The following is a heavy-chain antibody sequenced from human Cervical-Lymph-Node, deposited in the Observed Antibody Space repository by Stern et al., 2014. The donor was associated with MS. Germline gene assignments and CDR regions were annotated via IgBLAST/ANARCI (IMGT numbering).Heavy chain of an antibody. CDR3: ARDSEILFAMDV. CDR2: IIPMFGSV. D-gene: IGHD1-14*01. CDR1: GGTFSDNA. V-gene: IGHV1-69*01. J-gene: IGHJ6*02. Sequence: QVQLVQSGAEVRKPGSSVMVSCKASGGTFSDNAFSWVRQAPGHGLEWMGGIIPMFGSVNYAQNFQGRVTITADESTSTSYVELTSLSSDDTATYYCARDSEILFAMDVWGQGTTVTVSS.